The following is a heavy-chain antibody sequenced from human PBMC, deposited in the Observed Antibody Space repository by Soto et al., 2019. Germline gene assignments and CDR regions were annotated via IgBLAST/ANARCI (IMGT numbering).Heavy chain of an antibody. D-gene: IGHD6-19*01. CDR1: GGTFSNYA. CDR3: ARVETVAGLYIYHGLDV. CDR2: IVPIFGTT. Sequence: QVQLVQSGAEVKKPGSSVKVSCKISGGTFSNYAIDWVRLAPGHGLEWLGGIVPIFGTTYYTQKFKGRATISADDSTTTAYFKMSSLRSEDTSIYYCARVETVAGLYIYHGLDVGRQGTAVTVSS. V-gene: IGHV1-69*12. J-gene: IGHJ6*02.